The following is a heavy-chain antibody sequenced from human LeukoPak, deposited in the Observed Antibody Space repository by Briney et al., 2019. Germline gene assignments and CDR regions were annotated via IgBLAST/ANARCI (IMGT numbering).Heavy chain of an antibody. CDR2: INPSGGST. CDR3: ARGASIVVVPAAMPMDV. J-gene: IGHJ6*04. V-gene: IGHV1-46*01. Sequence: ASVKVSCKASGYTFTSYYMHWVRQAPGQGLEWMGIINPSGGSTSYAQKFQGRVTMTRDTSTSTVYMELSSLRSEDTAVYYCARGASIVVVPAAMPMDVWGKGTTVTVSS. CDR1: GYTFTSYY. D-gene: IGHD2-2*01.